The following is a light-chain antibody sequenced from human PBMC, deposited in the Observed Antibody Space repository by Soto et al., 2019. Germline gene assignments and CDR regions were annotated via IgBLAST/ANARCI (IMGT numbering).Light chain of an antibody. Sequence: DIQLTQSPSFLSASVGDRVTVTCRASQDISGFLAWYQQKPGKPPNLVIYNASILQSGVPSRFSGSGSVTDFALTISSLEPEDFAMYYCQQVDSSPRPFGQGTKVEIK. CDR1: QDISGF. J-gene: IGKJ2*01. CDR2: NAS. V-gene: IGKV1-9*01. CDR3: QQVDSSPRP.